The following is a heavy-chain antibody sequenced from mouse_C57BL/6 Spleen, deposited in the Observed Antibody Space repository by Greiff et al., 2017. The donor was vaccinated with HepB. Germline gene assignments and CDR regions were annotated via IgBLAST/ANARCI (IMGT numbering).Heavy chain of an antibody. V-gene: IGHV1-72*01. CDR2: IDPNSGGT. CDR3: ARPNYYGSSYGDYAMDY. D-gene: IGHD1-1*01. J-gene: IGHJ4*01. Sequence: QVQLQQPGAELVKPGASVKLSCKASGYTFTSYWMHWVKQRPGRGLEWIGRIDPNSGGTKYNEKFKSKATLTVDKPSSTAYMQLSILTSEDSAVYYCARPNYYGSSYGDYAMDYWGQGTSVTVSS. CDR1: GYTFTSYW.